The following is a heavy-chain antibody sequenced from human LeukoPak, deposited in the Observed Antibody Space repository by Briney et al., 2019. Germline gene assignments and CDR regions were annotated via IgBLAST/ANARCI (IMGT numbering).Heavy chain of an antibody. J-gene: IGHJ4*02. CDR2: IFYSGAT. D-gene: IGHD6-19*01. CDR1: GDSISINYN. CDR3: VRHRQWLLFPDY. Sequence: SETLSLTCTVSGDSISINYNWGWIRQPPGKGLEWIGSIFYSGATYYSPSLKSRVTISADTSKNQFSLKLSSMTAADTAVYYCVRHRQWLLFPDYWGQGTLVTVSS. V-gene: IGHV4-39*01.